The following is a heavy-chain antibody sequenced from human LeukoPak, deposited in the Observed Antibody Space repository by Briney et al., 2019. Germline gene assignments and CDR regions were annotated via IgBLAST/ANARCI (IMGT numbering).Heavy chain of an antibody. Sequence: SETLSLTCTVSGGSISSYYWSWIRQPPGKGLEWIGYSSDSGSTNYNPSLKSRVTLLVGTSKNQFSLNLFSVTAADTAVYYCARGSDYGDSWDQGTLVTVSS. CDR2: SSDSGST. J-gene: IGHJ4*02. CDR3: ARGSDYGDS. CDR1: GGSISSYY. V-gene: IGHV4-59*01.